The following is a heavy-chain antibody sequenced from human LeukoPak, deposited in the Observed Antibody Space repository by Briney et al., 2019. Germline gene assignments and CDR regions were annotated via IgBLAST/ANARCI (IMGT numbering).Heavy chain of an antibody. D-gene: IGHD2-2*01. J-gene: IGHJ4*02. CDR1: GYTFTGYY. Sequence: ASVKVSCKASGYTFTGYYMHWVRQAPRQGLEWMGWINPNSGGTNYAQKFQGRVTMTRDTSISTAYMELSRLRSDDTAVYYCARPVSSTSCCFDYWGQGTLVTVSS. CDR3: ARPVSSTSCCFDY. CDR2: INPNSGGT. V-gene: IGHV1-2*02.